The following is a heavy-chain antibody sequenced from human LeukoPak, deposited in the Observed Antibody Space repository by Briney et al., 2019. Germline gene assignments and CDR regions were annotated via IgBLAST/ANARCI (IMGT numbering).Heavy chain of an antibody. J-gene: IGHJ3*02. CDR1: GFTFSSYE. CDR2: IRSSGSTI. Sequence: GGSLRLSCAASGFTFSSYEMNWVGQAPGKRLEWVSYIRSSGSTIYYADSVKSRFTLSRDNAQNSLYLPKNSLRAQDTPVYYRARDNVVKAPRDALDIWGQGTMVTVSS. CDR3: ARDNVVKAPRDALDI. D-gene: IGHD2-8*01. V-gene: IGHV3-48*03.